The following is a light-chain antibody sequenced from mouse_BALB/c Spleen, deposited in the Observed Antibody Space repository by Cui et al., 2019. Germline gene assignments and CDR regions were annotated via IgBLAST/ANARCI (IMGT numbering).Light chain of an antibody. CDR1: GNIYSN. V-gene: IGKV12-46*01. CDR2: AAT. Sequence: IQMPQSPASLSVSVGETVTITCRASGNIYSNFAWYQQKQGKSPQLLVYAATNLADGVPSRFSGSGSGTQYSLKINSLQSEDFGSYYCQHFWGTPFTFGSGTKLEIK. CDR3: QHFWGTPFT. J-gene: IGKJ4*01.